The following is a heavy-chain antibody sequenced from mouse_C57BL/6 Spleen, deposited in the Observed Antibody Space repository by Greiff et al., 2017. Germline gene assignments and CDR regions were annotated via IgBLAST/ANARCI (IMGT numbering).Heavy chain of an antibody. D-gene: IGHD2-10*02. J-gene: IGHJ4*01. Sequence: LVGPGSSVKLSCKASGYTFTSYWMDWVKQRPGQGLEWIGNIYPSDSETHYNQKFKDKATLTVDKSSSTAYMQLSSLTSEDSAVYYCARSGYGNYDAMDYWGQGTSVTVSS. CDR1: GYTFTSYW. CDR2: IYPSDSET. CDR3: ARSGYGNYDAMDY. V-gene: IGHV1-61*01.